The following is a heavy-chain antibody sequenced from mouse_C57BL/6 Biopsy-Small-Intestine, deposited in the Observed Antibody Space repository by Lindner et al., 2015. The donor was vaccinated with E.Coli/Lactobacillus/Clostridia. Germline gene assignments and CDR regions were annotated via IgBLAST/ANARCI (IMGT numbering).Heavy chain of an antibody. V-gene: IGHV1-39*01. CDR2: INPKYGTT. Sequence: VQLQESGPELVKPGASVKISCKASGYLFTDHNMNWVRQTNGKSLEWIGVINPKYGTTSYNQKFMGKATFTVDQSSGTAYMQLKSLTSEDSAVYYCAREGPWPFAYWGQGTLVTVSA. J-gene: IGHJ3*01. CDR1: GYLFTDHN. CDR3: AREGPWPFAY.